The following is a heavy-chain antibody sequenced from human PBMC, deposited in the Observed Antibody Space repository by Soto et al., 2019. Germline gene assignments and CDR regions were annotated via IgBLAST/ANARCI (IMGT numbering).Heavy chain of an antibody. D-gene: IGHD3-3*01. Sequence: GGALRLCCAASGFTVSGYAMSWGRQAPRKGLDWVSAISGSGGSTYYADSVKGRFTISRDNSKNTLYLQMNSPRAEDTAVYYCAKNYDFWSGYPPNAFDIWGQGTMVTVSS. CDR1: GFTVSGYA. CDR2: ISGSGGST. CDR3: AKNYDFWSGYPPNAFDI. V-gene: IGHV3-23*01. J-gene: IGHJ3*02.